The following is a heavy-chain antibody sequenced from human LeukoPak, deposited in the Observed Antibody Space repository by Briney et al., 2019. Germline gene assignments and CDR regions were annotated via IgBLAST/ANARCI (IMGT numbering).Heavy chain of an antibody. Sequence: WASVKVSCKASGYTFTGYYMHWVRQAPGQGLEWMGWINPNSGGTNYAQKFQGWVTMTRDTSISTAYMELSRLRSDDTAVYYCARPYCGGDCYPYYFDYWGQGTLVTVSS. V-gene: IGHV1-2*04. CDR3: ARPYCGGDCYPYYFDY. CDR1: GYTFTGYY. J-gene: IGHJ4*02. CDR2: INPNSGGT. D-gene: IGHD2-21*02.